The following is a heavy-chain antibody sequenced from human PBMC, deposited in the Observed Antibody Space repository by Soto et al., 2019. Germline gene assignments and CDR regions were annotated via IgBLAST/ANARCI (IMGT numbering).Heavy chain of an antibody. D-gene: IGHD5-12*01. CDR3: TREIYSDYDYDAFDI. Sequence: GGSLRLSCAASGFIFSRHWMHWVRQAPGKGLEWVSQINTDESRKTYADSVKGRFTISRDNAKNTLYLQMNSLRAEDTAVYYCTREIYSDYDYDAFDIWGQGTMVTVSS. J-gene: IGHJ3*02. V-gene: IGHV3-74*01. CDR2: INTDESRK. CDR1: GFIFSRHW.